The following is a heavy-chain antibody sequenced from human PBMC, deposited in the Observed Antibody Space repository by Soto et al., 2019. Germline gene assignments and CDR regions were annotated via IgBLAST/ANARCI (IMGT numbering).Heavy chain of an antibody. CDR2: LVPLFGTP. D-gene: IGHD3-16*01. J-gene: IGHJ4*02. CDR3: TTNGLGVSSAHAVDN. CDR1: GGTFSGCV. V-gene: IGHV1-69*01. Sequence: QLVQSGSEVKKPGSSVKVSCQASGGTFSGCVVTWVRQAPGQGLWWMGELVPLFGTPNYAQRFSGRITITAEQSTSTAYMELRTLRSDDTAVYYSTTNGLGVSSAHAVDNGGQGTLVTVSS.